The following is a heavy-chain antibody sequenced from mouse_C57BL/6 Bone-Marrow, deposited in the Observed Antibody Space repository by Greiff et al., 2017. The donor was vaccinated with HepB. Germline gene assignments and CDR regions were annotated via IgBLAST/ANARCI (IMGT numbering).Heavy chain of an antibody. CDR2: INPNNGGT. D-gene: IGHD3-3*01. CDR3: ARKGLFYYAMDY. CDR1: GYTFTDYY. Sequence: EVKLQQSGPELVKPGASVKISCKASGYTFTDYYMNWVKQSHGKSLEWIGDINPNNGGTSYNQKFKGKATLTVDKSSSTAYMELRSLTSEDSAVYYCARKGLFYYAMDYWGQGTSVTVSS. V-gene: IGHV1-26*01. J-gene: IGHJ4*01.